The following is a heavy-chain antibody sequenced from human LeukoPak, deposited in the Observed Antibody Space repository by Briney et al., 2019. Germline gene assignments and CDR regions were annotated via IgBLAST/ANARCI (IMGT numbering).Heavy chain of an antibody. CDR1: GFTFSTYT. D-gene: IGHD6-13*01. CDR2: ISSSSSYI. Sequence: GGSLRLSCAASGFTFSTYTMNWVRQAPGKGLEWVSSISSSSSYIYYADSVKGRFTISRDNAKNSLYLQMNSLRAEDTAVYYCARPDEQQLVRDAFDIWGQGTMVTVSS. V-gene: IGHV3-21*01. J-gene: IGHJ3*02. CDR3: ARPDEQQLVRDAFDI.